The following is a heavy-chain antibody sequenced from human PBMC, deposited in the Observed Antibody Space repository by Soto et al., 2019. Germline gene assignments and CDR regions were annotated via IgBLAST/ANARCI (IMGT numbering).Heavy chain of an antibody. CDR3: ARDHFQPGVPAEDLWFGESDYYYGMDV. D-gene: IGHD3-10*01. Sequence: VHLVQSGAEVKKPGSSLKVSCRASGGTFSSYGFSWVRQAPGQGLEGMGGIIPVLATANYAQKFQGRVTITADESTSTAYMEVSSLRSEDSAVYYCARDHFQPGVPAEDLWFGESDYYYGMDVWGQGTTVTVSS. CDR1: GGTFSSYG. CDR2: IIPVLATA. J-gene: IGHJ6*02. V-gene: IGHV1-69*01.